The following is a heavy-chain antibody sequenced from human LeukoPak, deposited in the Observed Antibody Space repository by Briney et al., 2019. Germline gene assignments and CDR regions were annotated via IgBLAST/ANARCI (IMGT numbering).Heavy chain of an antibody. D-gene: IGHD6-6*01. Sequence: GGSLRLSFAASGFTFSSYSMNWVRQAPGKGLEWVSYISSSSSTIYYADSVKGRFTISRDNAKNSLYLQMNSLRAEDTAVYYCARDRRGSSYYYYYGMDVWGQGTTVTVSS. CDR1: GFTFSSYS. V-gene: IGHV3-48*01. J-gene: IGHJ6*02. CDR2: ISSSSSTI. CDR3: ARDRRGSSYYYYYGMDV.